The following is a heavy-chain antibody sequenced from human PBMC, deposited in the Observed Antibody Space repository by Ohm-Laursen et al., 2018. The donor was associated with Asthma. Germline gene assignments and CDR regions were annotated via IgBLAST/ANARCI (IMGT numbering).Heavy chain of an antibody. CDR3: AKPHKEYFDWSDAFDI. V-gene: IGHV3-33*06. Sequence: SLRLSCSASGFTFSSYGMHWVRQAPGKGLEWVAVIWYDGSNKYYADSVKGRFTISRDNSKNTLYLQMNSLRAEDTAVYYCAKPHKEYFDWSDAFDIWGQGTMVTVSS. CDR2: IWYDGSNK. D-gene: IGHD3-9*01. CDR1: GFTFSSYG. J-gene: IGHJ3*02.